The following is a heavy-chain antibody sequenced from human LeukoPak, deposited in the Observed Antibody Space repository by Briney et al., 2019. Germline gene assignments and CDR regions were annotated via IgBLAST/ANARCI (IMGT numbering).Heavy chain of an antibody. J-gene: IGHJ4*02. Sequence: ASVKVSCKASGYTFTGYYMHWVRQAPGQGLEWMGWISPNSGGTNYAQKFQGRVTMTRDTSISTAYMELSRLRSDDTAVYYCAREGPRISGSPRYWGQGTLVTVSS. CDR3: AREGPRISGSPRY. CDR2: ISPNSGGT. CDR1: GYTFTGYY. V-gene: IGHV1-2*02. D-gene: IGHD1-26*01.